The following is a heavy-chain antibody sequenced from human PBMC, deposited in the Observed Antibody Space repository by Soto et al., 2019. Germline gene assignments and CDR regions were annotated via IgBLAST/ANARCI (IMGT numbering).Heavy chain of an antibody. V-gene: IGHV4-31*03. Sequence: QVQLQESGPGLVKPSQTLSLTCTVSGGSISSGGYYWSWIRQHPGKGLEWIGYIYYSGSTYYNPSLKSRFTLDVDTYKQQFSLKLSSVTAADTAVYHCAGVCGGDCHHGMDVWGQGTTVTVSS. CDR3: AGVCGGDCHHGMDV. D-gene: IGHD2-21*02. CDR1: GGSISSGGYY. CDR2: IYYSGST. J-gene: IGHJ6*02.